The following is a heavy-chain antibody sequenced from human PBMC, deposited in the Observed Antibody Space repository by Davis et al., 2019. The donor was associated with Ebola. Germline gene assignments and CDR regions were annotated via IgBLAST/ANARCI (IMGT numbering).Heavy chain of an antibody. D-gene: IGHD3-10*01. J-gene: IGHJ4*02. V-gene: IGHV1-2*06. Sequence: ASVKVSCKTSGYTFTGFYIHWVRQAPGQGLEWMGRINPYSGGTNYAQKFQGRVTMTRDTSISTAYMELSRLRSDDTAVYYCARLSFGEVGFDYWGQGTLVTVSS. CDR1: GYTFTGFY. CDR2: INPYSGGT. CDR3: ARLSFGEVGFDY.